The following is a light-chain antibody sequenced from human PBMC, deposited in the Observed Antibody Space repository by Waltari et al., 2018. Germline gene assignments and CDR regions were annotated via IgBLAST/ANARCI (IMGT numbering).Light chain of an antibody. J-gene: IGLJ3*02. V-gene: IGLV2-23*03. CDR2: EGS. CDR1: SSDVGSYNL. Sequence: QSALTQPASVSGSPGQSITISCTGTSSDVGSYNLVSWYQQHPGKAPKLMIYEGSKRPSGVSNRFSGCKAGNTAYLTISGLQAEDEADYYCCSYAGSSTFYWVFGGGTKLTVL. CDR3: CSYAGSSTFYWV.